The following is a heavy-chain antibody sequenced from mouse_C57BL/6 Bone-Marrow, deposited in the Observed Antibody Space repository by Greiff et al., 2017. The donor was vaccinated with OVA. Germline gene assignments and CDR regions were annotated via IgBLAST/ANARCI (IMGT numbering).Heavy chain of an antibody. CDR1: GYTFTSYW. V-gene: IGHV1-72*01. Sequence: QVQLKQPGAELVKPGASVKLSCKASGYTFTSYWMHWVKQRPGRGLEWIGRIDPNSGGTKYNEKFKSKATLTVDKPSSTAYMQLSSLTSEDSAVYYCARSCYGSSCSYWYFDVWGTGTTVTVSS. D-gene: IGHD1-1*01. CDR3: ARSCYGSSCSYWYFDV. J-gene: IGHJ1*03. CDR2: IDPNSGGT.